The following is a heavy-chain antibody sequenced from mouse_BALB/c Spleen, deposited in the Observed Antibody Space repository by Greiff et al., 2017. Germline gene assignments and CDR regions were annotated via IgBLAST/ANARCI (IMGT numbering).Heavy chain of an antibody. V-gene: IGHV1S56*01. CDR3: ARGTGEFAY. D-gene: IGHD3-3*01. J-gene: IGHJ3*01. CDR1: GYTFTSYY. CDR2: IYPGNVNT. Sequence: QVQLKESGPELVKPGASVRISCKASGYTFTSYYIHWVKQRPGQGLEWIGWIYPGNVNTKYNEKFKGKATLTADKSSSTAYMQLSSLTSEDSAVYFCARGTGEFAYWGQGTLVTVSA.